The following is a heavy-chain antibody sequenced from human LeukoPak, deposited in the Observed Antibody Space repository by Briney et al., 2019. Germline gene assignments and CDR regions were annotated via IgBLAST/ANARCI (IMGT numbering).Heavy chain of an antibody. Sequence: GGSLRLSCAVSGFTLSSYAMSWVRQAPGKGLEWVSAISGSGGSTYYADSAKGRFTISRDNSKNTLYLQMNSLRAEDTAVYYCAKAAYYDILTGYYSYYFDYWGQGTLVTVSS. CDR3: AKAAYYDILTGYYSYYFDY. CDR2: ISGSGGST. V-gene: IGHV3-23*01. CDR1: GFTLSSYA. D-gene: IGHD3-9*01. J-gene: IGHJ4*02.